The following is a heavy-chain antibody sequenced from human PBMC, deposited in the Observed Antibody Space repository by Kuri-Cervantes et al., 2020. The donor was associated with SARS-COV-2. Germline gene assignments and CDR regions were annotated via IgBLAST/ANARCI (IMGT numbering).Heavy chain of an antibody. D-gene: IGHD2-2*01. CDR1: GYTFSTYG. CDR3: ARGGPEVVPAAIGYYYYYYYMDV. CDR2: INTYNGNT. V-gene: IGHV1-18*01. J-gene: IGHJ6*03. Sequence: ASVKVSCKTSGYTFSTYGVSWVRQAPGRGLQWVGSINTYNGNTNYAQILQGRVTMTTDTSTSTAYMELRSLRSDDTAVYYCARGGPEVVPAAIGYYYYYYYMDVWGKGTTVTVSS.